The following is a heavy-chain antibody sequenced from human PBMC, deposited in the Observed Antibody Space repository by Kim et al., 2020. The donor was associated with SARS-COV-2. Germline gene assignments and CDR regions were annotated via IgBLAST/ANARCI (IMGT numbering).Heavy chain of an antibody. CDR3: AKETSGSYF. D-gene: IGHD1-26*01. J-gene: IGHJ4*02. CDR2: ISWNSAGV. CDR1: GFIFGGYA. Sequence: GGSLRLSCTASGFIFGGYAMHWVRQAPGKGLEWVSGISWNSAGVGYADSVKGRFTISRDNAKSSLYLQMNSLRGEDTALYYCAKETSGSYFWGQGTLVTVSS. V-gene: IGHV3-9*01.